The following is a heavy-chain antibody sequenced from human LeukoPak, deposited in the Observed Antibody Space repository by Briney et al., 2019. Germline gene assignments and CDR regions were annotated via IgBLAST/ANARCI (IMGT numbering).Heavy chain of an antibody. D-gene: IGHD3-22*01. CDR3: ARAPGYDSSGYAFDI. CDR2: IYSSGST. J-gene: IGHJ3*02. Sequence: SETLSLTCSVSGGSISSDTYYWGCIRQPPGKGLEWIGSIYSSGSTYYNPSLKSRVTMSIDTSKNQFSLKLSSVTAADTAVYYCARAPGYDSSGYAFDIWGQGTMVTVSS. V-gene: IGHV4-39*07. CDR1: GGSISSDTYY.